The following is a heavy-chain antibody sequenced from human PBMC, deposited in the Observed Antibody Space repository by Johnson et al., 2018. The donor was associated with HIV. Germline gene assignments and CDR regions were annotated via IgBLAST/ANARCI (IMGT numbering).Heavy chain of an antibody. Sequence: EKLVESGGGLVQPGGSLRLSCAASGFTFSTYDMHWVRQPPGKGLEWVSGLGTAGDTYYVVSVKCRFTISRGNAKNSLHLQMNSLRAGDTTVYYCARGQQDMGAGAFDIWGQGTMVTVSS. V-gene: IGHV3-13*01. CDR1: GFTFSTYD. CDR3: ARGQQDMGAGAFDI. J-gene: IGHJ3*02. CDR2: LGTAGDT. D-gene: IGHD3-16*01.